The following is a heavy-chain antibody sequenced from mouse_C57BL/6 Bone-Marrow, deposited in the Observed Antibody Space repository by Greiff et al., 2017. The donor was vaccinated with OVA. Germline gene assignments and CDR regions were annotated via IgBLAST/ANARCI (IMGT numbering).Heavy chain of an antibody. V-gene: IGHV14-4*01. Sequence: VQLKESGAELVRPGASVKLSCTASGFNIKDDYMHWVKQRPEQGLEWIGWIDPENGDTEYASKFQGKATITADTSATTAYLQLSSLTSEDTAVYYCTSRGNYWYVDVWGRGTAITVSS. CDR1: GFNIKDDY. CDR2: IDPENGDT. J-gene: IGHJ1*03. D-gene: IGHD2-1*01. CDR3: TSRGNYWYVDV.